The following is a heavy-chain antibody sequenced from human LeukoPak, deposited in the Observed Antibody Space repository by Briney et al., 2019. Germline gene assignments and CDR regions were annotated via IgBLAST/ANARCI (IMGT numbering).Heavy chain of an antibody. J-gene: IGHJ4*02. D-gene: IGHD2-21*02. V-gene: IGHV1-46*01. Sequence: ASVKVSCKASGYTFTSYGISWVRQAPGQGLEWMGIINPSGGSTSYAQKFQGRVTMTRDTSTSTVYMELSSLRSEDTAVYYCARERSGVVTPLDYWGQGTLVTVSS. CDR1: GYTFTSYG. CDR2: INPSGGST. CDR3: ARERSGVVTPLDY.